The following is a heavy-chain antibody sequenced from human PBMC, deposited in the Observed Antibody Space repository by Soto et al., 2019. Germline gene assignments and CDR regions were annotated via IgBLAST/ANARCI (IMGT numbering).Heavy chain of an antibody. CDR3: AKSAAAGNYYYYGMDV. Sequence: GGTLRLSCAASGFTFSSYAMSWVRQAPGKGLEWVSAISGSGGSTYYAGSVKGRFTISRDNSKNTLYLQMNSLRAEDTAVYYCAKSAAAGNYYYYGMDVWGQGTTVTVSS. D-gene: IGHD6-13*01. J-gene: IGHJ6*02. V-gene: IGHV3-23*01. CDR1: GFTFSSYA. CDR2: ISGSGGST.